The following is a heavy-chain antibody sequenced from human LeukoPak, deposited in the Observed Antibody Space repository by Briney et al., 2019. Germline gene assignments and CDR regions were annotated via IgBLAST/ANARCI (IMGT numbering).Heavy chain of an antibody. CDR2: IIPIFGTA. Sequence: SVKVSCKASGGTFSSYAISWVRQAPGQGLEWMGGIIPIFGTANYAQKFRGRVTITADESTSTAYMELSSLRSEDTAVYYCARSLYPGIAAAGTDYYYGMDVWGQGTTVTVSS. J-gene: IGHJ6*02. V-gene: IGHV1-69*13. CDR3: ARSLYPGIAAAGTDYYYGMDV. D-gene: IGHD6-13*01. CDR1: GGTFSSYA.